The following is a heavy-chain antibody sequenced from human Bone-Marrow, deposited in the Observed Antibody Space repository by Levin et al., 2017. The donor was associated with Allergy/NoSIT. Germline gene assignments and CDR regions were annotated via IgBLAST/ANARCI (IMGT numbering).Heavy chain of an antibody. CDR1: GYTFTSYA. J-gene: IGHJ5*02. Sequence: GESLKISCKASGYTFTSYAMHWVRQAPGQRLEWMGWINAGNGNTKYSQKFQGRVTITRDTSASTAYMELSSLRSEDTAVYYCAGLVEYCSSTSCYFGEGWFDPWGQGTLVTVSS. CDR3: AGLVEYCSSTSCYFGEGWFDP. V-gene: IGHV1-3*01. D-gene: IGHD2-2*01. CDR2: INAGNGNT.